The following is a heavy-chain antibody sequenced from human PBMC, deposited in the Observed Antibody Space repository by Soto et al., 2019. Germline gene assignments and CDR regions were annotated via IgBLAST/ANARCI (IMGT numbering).Heavy chain of an antibody. V-gene: IGHV1-18*01. CDR3: ARDLGIAASGDFAY. CDR1: GYTFTSYG. CDR2: ISAYNGNT. Sequence: QVQLVQSGAEVKKPGASVKVSCKASGYTFTSYGISRVRQAPGQGLEWMGWISAYNGNTNYAQKLQGRFTMTTDTSTSTAYMELRSPRSDATAVYYCARDLGIAASGDFAYWGQGTLVTVSS. D-gene: IGHD6-13*01. J-gene: IGHJ4*02.